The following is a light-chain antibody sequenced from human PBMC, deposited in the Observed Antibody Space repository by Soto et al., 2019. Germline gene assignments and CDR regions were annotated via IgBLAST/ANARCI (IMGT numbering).Light chain of an antibody. V-gene: IGKV3-15*01. J-gene: IGKJ1*01. CDR3: QQYNNWPPKT. Sequence: IVMTQSPATLSVSPGEGVTLSCRASQSVRSHLAWYQQKPGQPPRLLIYGASTRATGIPARFSGSGFGTEFTLTISSLQSEDFAIYYCQQYNNWPPKTFGQGTKVDI. CDR2: GAS. CDR1: QSVRSH.